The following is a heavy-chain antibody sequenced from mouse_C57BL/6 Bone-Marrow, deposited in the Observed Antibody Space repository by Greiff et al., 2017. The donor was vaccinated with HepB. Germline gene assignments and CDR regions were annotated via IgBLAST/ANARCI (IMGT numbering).Heavy chain of an antibody. CDR3: ARFYGNYLYYFDY. CDR1: GYTFTDYY. Sequence: QVQLQQSGAELVRPGASVKLSCKASGYTFTDYYINWVKQRPGQGLEWIARIYPGSGNTYYNEKFKGKATLTAEKSSSTAYMQLSSLTSEDSAVYFCARFYGNYLYYFDYWGQGTTLTVSS. J-gene: IGHJ2*01. CDR2: IYPGSGNT. D-gene: IGHD2-1*01. V-gene: IGHV1-76*01.